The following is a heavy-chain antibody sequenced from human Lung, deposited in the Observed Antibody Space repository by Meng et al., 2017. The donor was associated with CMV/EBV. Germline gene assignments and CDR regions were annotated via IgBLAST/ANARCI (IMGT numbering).Heavy chain of an antibody. CDR3: ARRYSSGYSNWFDP. V-gene: IGHV1-2*02. Sequence: KASGYTFTGYYMHWVRQAPGQGLEWMGWINPNSGGTHYAQKFQGRVTMTRDTSISTAYMELSRLRSDDTAVYYCARRYSSGYSNWFDPWGQGTLVTVSS. D-gene: IGHD3-22*01. J-gene: IGHJ5*02. CDR2: INPNSGGT. CDR1: GYTFTGYY.